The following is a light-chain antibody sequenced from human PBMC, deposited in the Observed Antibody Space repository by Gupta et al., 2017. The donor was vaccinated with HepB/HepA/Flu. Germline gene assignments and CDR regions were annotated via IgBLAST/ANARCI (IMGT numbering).Light chain of an antibody. V-gene: IGKV3-20*01. J-gene: IGKJ2*01. CDR1: QSVSSSY. CDR2: GAS. Sequence: EIVFTQSPGTLSLSPGERATLSCRASQSVSSSYLAWYQQKPGQAPRLLIYGASSRATGIPDRFSGSGSGTDFTLTISRREPEDFAVYYCQQYGSSPGYTFGQGTKLEIK. CDR3: QQYGSSPGYT.